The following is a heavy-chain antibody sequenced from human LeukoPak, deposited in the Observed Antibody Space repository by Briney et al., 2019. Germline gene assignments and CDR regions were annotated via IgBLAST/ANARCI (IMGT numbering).Heavy chain of an antibody. CDR3: ARDIIAVAGIGLD. Sequence: GGSLRLSCAASGFTFSSYSMNWVRQAPGKGLEWVSYISSSSSTIYYADSVKGRFTISRDNAKNSLYLQVNSLRAEDTAVYYCARDIIAVAGIGLDWGQGTLVTVSS. CDR2: ISSSSSTI. V-gene: IGHV3-48*04. J-gene: IGHJ4*02. D-gene: IGHD6-19*01. CDR1: GFTFSSYS.